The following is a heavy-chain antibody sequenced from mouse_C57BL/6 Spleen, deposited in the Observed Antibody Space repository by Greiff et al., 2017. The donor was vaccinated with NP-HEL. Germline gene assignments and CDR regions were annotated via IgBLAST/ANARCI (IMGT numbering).Heavy chain of an antibody. CDR1: GYTFTSYW. D-gene: IGHD1-1*01. CDR3: ARSRDYYGSSYGY. Sequence: QVQLQQPGAELVKPGASVKLSCKASGYTFTSYWVHWVKQRPGQGLEWIGMIHPNSGSTNYNEKFKSKATLTVDKSSSTAYMQLSSLTSEDSAVYYCARSRDYYGSSYGYWGQGTTLTVSS. V-gene: IGHV1-64*01. J-gene: IGHJ2*01. CDR2: IHPNSGST.